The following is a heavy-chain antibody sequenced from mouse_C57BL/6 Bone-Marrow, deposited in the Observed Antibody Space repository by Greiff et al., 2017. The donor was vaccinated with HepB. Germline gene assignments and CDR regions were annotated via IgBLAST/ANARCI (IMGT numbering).Heavy chain of an antibody. J-gene: IGHJ2*01. CDR1: GYTFTSYW. CDR3: ARRTITTVVARDY. CDR2: IYPGSGST. V-gene: IGHV1-55*01. Sequence: QVQLKQPGAELVKPGASVKMSCKASGYTFTSYWITWVKQRPGQGLEWIGDIYPGSGSTNYNEKFKSKATLTVDTSSSTAYMQLSSLTSEDSAVYYCARRTITTVVARDYWGQGTTLTVSS. D-gene: IGHD1-1*01.